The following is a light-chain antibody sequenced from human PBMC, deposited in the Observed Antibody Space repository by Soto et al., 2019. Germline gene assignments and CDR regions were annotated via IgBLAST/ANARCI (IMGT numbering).Light chain of an antibody. CDR3: QQSYSTPRT. Sequence: DIRMTQSPSSLSASLGDRVTITCRASQSISSYLNWYQQKPGKAPKLLIYAASSLQSGVPSRFSGSGSGTDFTLTISSLQPEDFATYYCQQSYSTPRTFGQGIKVDIK. CDR1: QSISSY. J-gene: IGKJ1*01. CDR2: AAS. V-gene: IGKV1-39*01.